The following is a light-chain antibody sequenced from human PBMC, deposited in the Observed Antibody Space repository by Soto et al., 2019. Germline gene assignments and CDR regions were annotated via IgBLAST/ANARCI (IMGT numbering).Light chain of an antibody. Sequence: QSALTQPPSASGSPGQSVAISCTGTSSDVGGYNYVSWYQQHPGKAPKLMIYEVNKRPSGVPDRFSGSKSGNTASLTVSGLQAEDEADYYCQSFDKYLSAVVFGGGTQLTVL. V-gene: IGLV2-8*01. J-gene: IGLJ2*01. CDR2: EVN. CDR1: SSDVGGYNY. CDR3: QSFDKYLSAVV.